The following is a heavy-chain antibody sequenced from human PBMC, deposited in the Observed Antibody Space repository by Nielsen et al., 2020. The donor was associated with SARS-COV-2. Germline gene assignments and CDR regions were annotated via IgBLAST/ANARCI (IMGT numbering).Heavy chain of an antibody. D-gene: IGHD3-9*01. V-gene: IGHV3-74*03. J-gene: IGHJ4*02. CDR2: INPDESKT. CDR3: ARGDFDPDY. Sequence: GESLKISCAASGFIFSNYRMHWVRQAPGKGLVWVSHINPDESKTTYADSVKGRFTISRDNAKNTLFLQMNSLRAEDTGVYYCARGDFDPDYWGQGTLVTVSS. CDR1: GFIFSNYR.